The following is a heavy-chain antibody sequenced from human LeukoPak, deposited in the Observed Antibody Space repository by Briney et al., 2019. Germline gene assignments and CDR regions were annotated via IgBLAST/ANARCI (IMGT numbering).Heavy chain of an antibody. J-gene: IGHJ4*02. CDR2: IRYDGSNK. D-gene: IGHD1-26*01. V-gene: IGHV3-30*02. Sequence: GGSLRLSCAASGFTFSSYGMHWVRQAPGKGLEWVAFIRYDGSNKYYADSVKGRFTISRDNSKNTLYLQMNSLRAEDTAVYYCAKADGGSYPLDYWGQGILVTVSS. CDR1: GFTFSSYG. CDR3: AKADGGSYPLDY.